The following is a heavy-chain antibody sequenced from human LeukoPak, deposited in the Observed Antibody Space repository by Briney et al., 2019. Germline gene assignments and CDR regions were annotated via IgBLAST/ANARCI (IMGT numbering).Heavy chain of an antibody. D-gene: IGHD7-27*01. CDR3: VRDRAGDSFDI. V-gene: IGHV4-61*02. CDR2: IHTSGST. Sequence: SETLSLTCTVSGGSISSGNYYWTWILQTAAKGLEWIGRIHTSGSTNYNPSLESRVAISIDMSKNQFSLNWNSVTAADTGVYYCVRDRAGDSFDIWGQGTMVTVSS. CDR1: GGSISSGNYY. J-gene: IGHJ3*02.